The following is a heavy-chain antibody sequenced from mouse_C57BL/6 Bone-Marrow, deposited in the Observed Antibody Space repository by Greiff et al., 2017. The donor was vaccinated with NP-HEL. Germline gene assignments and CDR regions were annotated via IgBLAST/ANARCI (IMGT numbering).Heavy chain of an antibody. J-gene: IGHJ3*01. D-gene: IGHD1-1*01. V-gene: IGHV5-2*01. CDR2: INSDGGST. CDR3: ARLWDYYGSSFAY. Sequence: VQLVESGGGLVQPGESLKLSCESNEYEFPSHDVSWVRKTPETRLELVAAINSDGGSTYYPDTMERRFIISRDNTKKTLYLQMSSLRSEDTALYYCARLWDYYGSSFAYWGQGTLVTVSA. CDR1: EYEFPSHD.